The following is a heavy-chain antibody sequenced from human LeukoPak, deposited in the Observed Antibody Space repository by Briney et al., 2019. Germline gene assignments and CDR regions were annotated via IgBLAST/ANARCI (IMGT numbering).Heavy chain of an antibody. V-gene: IGHV1-18*01. CDR3: AKQVNYYYYYSIDV. Sequence: ASVKVSCKASGYTFTSYGISWVRQAPGQGLEWMGWISAYNGNTNYAQKLQGRVTMTTDTSTSTAYMELRSLRSDDTAVYYCAKQVNYYYYYSIDVWGKGTTVTVSS. CDR1: GYTFTSYG. CDR2: ISAYNGNT. J-gene: IGHJ6*03.